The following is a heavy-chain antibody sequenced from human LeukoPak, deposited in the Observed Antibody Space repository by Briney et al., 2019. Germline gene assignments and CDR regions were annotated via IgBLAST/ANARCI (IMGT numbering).Heavy chain of an antibody. D-gene: IGHD3-3*01. Sequence: SETLSLTCSVYGGSFSGYYWSWIRQPPGKGLEWIGEINHSGSTNYNPSLKSRVTISVDTSKNQFSLKLSSVTAADTAVYYCARRRTIFGVVISAYYYYYMDVWGKGTTVTVSS. V-gene: IGHV4-34*01. CDR1: GGSFSGYY. J-gene: IGHJ6*03. CDR3: ARRRTIFGVVISAYYYYYMDV. CDR2: INHSGST.